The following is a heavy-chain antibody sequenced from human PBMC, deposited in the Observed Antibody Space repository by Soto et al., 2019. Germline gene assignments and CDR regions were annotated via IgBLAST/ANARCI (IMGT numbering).Heavy chain of an antibody. CDR3: AHRQGVVTAEYFDL. CDR1: GFSLSTSGVG. V-gene: IGHV2-5*02. Sequence: QITLKESGPPLVKPTQTLTLTCTFSGFSLSTSGVGAGWIRQPPGKALEWLALIYWDDDKRYSPSLKSRLTITKDTSKNQVVLTMTNMDPVDTATYYCAHRQGVVTAEYFDLWGRGTLVTVSS. D-gene: IGHD2-21*02. CDR2: IYWDDDK. J-gene: IGHJ2*01.